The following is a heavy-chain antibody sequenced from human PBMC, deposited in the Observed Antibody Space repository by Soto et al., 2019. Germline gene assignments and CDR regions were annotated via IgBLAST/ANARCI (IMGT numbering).Heavy chain of an antibody. J-gene: IGHJ4*02. CDR2: ISGSGSTI. CDR1: GFIFSTYE. CDR3: ARGHGGSGTNLDY. V-gene: IGHV3-48*03. Sequence: EVQLVESGGGLVQPGGSLRLSCAASGFIFSTYEMNWVRQAPGKGLEWVSHISGSGSTIYYADSVQGRFTISRDNANNSLYLQMHSLRAEDTAVYYCARGHGGSGTNLDYWGQGTLVTVSS. D-gene: IGHD3-10*01.